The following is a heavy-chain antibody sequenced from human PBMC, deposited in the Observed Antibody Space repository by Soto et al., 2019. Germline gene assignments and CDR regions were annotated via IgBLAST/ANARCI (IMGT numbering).Heavy chain of an antibody. V-gene: IGHV3-30-3*01. CDR1: GFTFSSYA. D-gene: IGHD3-22*01. Sequence: GGSLRLSCAASGFTFSSYAMHWVRQAPGKGLEWVAVISYDGSNKYYADSVKGRFTISRDNSKNTLYLQMNSLRAEDTAVYYCARGYYDSSGYPRAFDIWGQGTIVPVSS. J-gene: IGHJ3*02. CDR3: ARGYYDSSGYPRAFDI. CDR2: ISYDGSNK.